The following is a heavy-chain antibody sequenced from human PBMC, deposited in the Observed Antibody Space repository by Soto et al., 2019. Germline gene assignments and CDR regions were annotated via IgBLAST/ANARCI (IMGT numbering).Heavy chain of an antibody. V-gene: IGHV1-2*04. CDR2: INPNSGGT. D-gene: IGHD6-6*01. Sequence: ASVKVSCKASGYTFTGYYMHWVRQAPGQGLEWMRWINPNSGGTNYAQKFQGWVTMTRDTSISTAYMELSRLRSDDTAVYYCARDQGGSSSSWFDPWGQGTLVTVSS. CDR1: GYTFTGYY. J-gene: IGHJ5*02. CDR3: ARDQGGSSSSWFDP.